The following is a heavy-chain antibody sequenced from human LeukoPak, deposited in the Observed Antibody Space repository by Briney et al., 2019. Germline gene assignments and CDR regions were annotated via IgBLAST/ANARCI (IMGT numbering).Heavy chain of an antibody. CDR1: GFTFSSYG. J-gene: IGHJ4*02. V-gene: IGHV3-30*02. Sequence: PGGSLRLSCAASGFTFSSYGMHWVRQAPGKGLEWVAFIRYDGSNKYYADSVKGRFTISRDNSKNTLYLQMNSLRAEDTAVYYCASAYYDYVWGSYYYFDYWGQGTLVTVSS. D-gene: IGHD3-16*01. CDR3: ASAYYDYVWGSYYYFDY. CDR2: IRYDGSNK.